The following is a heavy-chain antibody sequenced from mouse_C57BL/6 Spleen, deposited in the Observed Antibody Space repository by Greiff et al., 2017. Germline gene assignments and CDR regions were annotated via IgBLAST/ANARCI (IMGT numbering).Heavy chain of an antibody. D-gene: IGHD2-4*01. CDR3: AREGYDYDDEVDY. CDR2: IYPGDGDT. J-gene: IGHJ2*01. CDR1: GYAFSSSW. Sequence: QVQLQQSGPELVKPGASVKISCKASGYAFSSSWMNWVKQRPGKGLEWIGRIYPGDGDTNYNGKFKGKATLTADKSSSTAYMQLSSLTSEDSAVYFCAREGYDYDDEVDYWGQGTTLTVSS. V-gene: IGHV1-82*01.